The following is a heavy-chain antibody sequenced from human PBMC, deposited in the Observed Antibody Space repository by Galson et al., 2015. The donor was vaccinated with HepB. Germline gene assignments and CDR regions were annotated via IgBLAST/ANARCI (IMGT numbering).Heavy chain of an antibody. CDR1: GFTFSTYA. D-gene: IGHD3-10*01. J-gene: IGHJ4*02. Sequence: SLRLSCAASGFTFSTYAMSWVRQAPGKGLQWVSVISGSGDSTYYADSVKGRFTISRDNSKNTLYLQMNSLRAEDTAVYYCAKIGFVTHDYWGQGTLVTVSS. CDR3: AKIGFVTHDY. V-gene: IGHV3-23*01. CDR2: ISGSGDST.